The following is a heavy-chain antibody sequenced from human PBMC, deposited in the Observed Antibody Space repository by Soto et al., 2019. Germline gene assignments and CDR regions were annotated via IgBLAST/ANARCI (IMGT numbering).Heavy chain of an antibody. J-gene: IGHJ4*02. D-gene: IGHD7-27*01. CDR2: ISGSGDDT. V-gene: IGHV3-23*01. CDR3: AKEVSLGSTVDLGY. CDR1: GFIFSDYV. Sequence: PGGSLRLSCAASGFIFSDYVMAWVRQTPGKGLEWVSKISGSGDDTEYAASVKGRFSISRDNSKNTLYLQMNSLRAEDTAVYYCAKEVSLGSTVDLGYWGQGTLVTVSS.